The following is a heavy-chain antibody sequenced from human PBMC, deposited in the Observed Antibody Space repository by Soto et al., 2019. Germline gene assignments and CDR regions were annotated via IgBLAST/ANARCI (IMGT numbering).Heavy chain of an antibody. CDR2: IYYSGST. J-gene: IGHJ6*03. V-gene: IGHV4-39*07. Sequence: SETLSLTCTVSGGSISSSSYYWGWIRQPPGKGLEWIGSIYYSGSTYYNPSLKSRVTISVDTSKNQFSLKLSSVTAADTAVYYCARGYCSGGSCYSHYYYMDVWGKGTTVTSP. CDR3: ARGYCSGGSCYSHYYYMDV. CDR1: GGSISSSSYY. D-gene: IGHD2-15*01.